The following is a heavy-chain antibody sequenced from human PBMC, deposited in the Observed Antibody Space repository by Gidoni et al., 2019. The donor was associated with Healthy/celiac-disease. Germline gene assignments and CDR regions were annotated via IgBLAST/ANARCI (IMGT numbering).Heavy chain of an antibody. Sequence: QLQLQESGSGLVKPSQTLSLTCAVSGRPISSGGYSWSWIRQPPGKGLEWIGYIYHSGSTYYNPSLKSRVTISVDRSKNQFSLKLSSVTAADTAVYYCARVITMIEYVTNWFDPWGQGTLVTVSS. V-gene: IGHV4-30-2*01. CDR2: IYHSGST. CDR1: GRPISSGGYS. J-gene: IGHJ5*02. D-gene: IGHD3-22*01. CDR3: ARVITMIEYVTNWFDP.